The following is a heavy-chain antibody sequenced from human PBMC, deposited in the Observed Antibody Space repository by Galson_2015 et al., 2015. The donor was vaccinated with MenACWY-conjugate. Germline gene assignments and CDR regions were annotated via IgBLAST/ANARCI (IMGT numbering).Heavy chain of an antibody. CDR1: GDSVSSTSAT. CDR2: TYYRSKWNI. V-gene: IGHV6-1*01. CDR3: AKYGAYVPPHNYRGVDV. Sequence: CAISGDSVSSTSATWPWFRPSPAGGLEWLGRTYYRSKWNIDYAVSMKSRITINPDTSRNQFSLQLNSVTPEDAAVYYCAKYGAYVPPHNYRGVDVWGQGTTVSVSS. J-gene: IGHJ6*01. D-gene: IGHD4-17*01.